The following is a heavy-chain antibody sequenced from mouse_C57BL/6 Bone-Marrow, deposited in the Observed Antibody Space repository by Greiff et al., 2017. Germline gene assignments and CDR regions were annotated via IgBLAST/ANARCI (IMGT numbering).Heavy chain of an antibody. CDR3: ARFGSKGYFDV. V-gene: IGHV1-80*01. Sequence: VHRVESGAELVKPGASVKISCKASGYAFSSYWMNWVKQRPGKGLEWIGQIYPGDGDTNYNGKFKGKATLTADKSSSTAYMQLSSLTYEDSAVYFCARFGSKGYFDVWGTGTTGTVSS. D-gene: IGHD1-3*01. J-gene: IGHJ1*03. CDR1: GYAFSSYW. CDR2: IYPGDGDT.